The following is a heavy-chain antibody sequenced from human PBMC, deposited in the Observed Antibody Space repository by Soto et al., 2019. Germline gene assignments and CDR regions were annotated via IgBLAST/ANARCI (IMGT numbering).Heavy chain of an antibody. CDR2: IYPGDSDT. D-gene: IGHD6-13*01. CDR1: GYSVVNYW. J-gene: IGHJ5*02. V-gene: IGHV5-51*01. Sequence: GESLKISCQGSGYSVVNYWIGWVRQMPGKGLEWMGTIYPGDSDTEYSPSFQGQVTISVDKSISTAYLQWTSLKASDTAIYYCARQGGSPWSPNSFDPWGQGTPVTVSS. CDR3: ARQGGSPWSPNSFDP.